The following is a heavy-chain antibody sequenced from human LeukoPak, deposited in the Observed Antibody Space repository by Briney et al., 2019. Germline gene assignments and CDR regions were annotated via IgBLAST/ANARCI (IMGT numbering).Heavy chain of an antibody. CDR3: ARAEKYTSGWCYDY. D-gene: IGHD6-19*01. CDR1: GGSISSSSYY. V-gene: IGHV4-39*07. J-gene: IGHJ4*02. CDR2: IYYSGST. Sequence: SETLSLTCTVSGGSISSSSYYWGWIRQPPGKGLEWIGSIYYSGSTYYHPSLKSRVTISVDTSKNQFSLKLTSVTAADTAVYYCARAEKYTSGWCYDYWGQGTLVTVSS.